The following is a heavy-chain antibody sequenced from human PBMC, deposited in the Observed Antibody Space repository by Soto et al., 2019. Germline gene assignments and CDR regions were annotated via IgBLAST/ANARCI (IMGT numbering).Heavy chain of an antibody. CDR2: ISAYNGNT. J-gene: IGHJ6*03. CDR1: GYTFTSYG. D-gene: IGHD4-17*01. Sequence: ASVKVSCKASGYTFTSYGISWVRQAPGQGLEWMGWISAYNGNTNYAQKLQGRVTMTTDTSTSTAYMELRSLRSDDTAVYYCASTVTRGYYYYYMDVWGKGTTVTVSS. CDR3: ASTVTRGYYYYYMDV. V-gene: IGHV1-18*01.